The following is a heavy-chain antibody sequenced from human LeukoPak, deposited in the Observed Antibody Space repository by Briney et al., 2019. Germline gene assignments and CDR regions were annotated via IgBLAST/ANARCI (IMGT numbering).Heavy chain of an antibody. V-gene: IGHV3-23*01. D-gene: IGHD6-19*01. CDR2: ISHDGMNA. Sequence: PGGSLRLSCAASGLHFSGTAMSWVRQAPGKGLEWVSAISHDGMNAYYADSVKGRFTISSDNSKKKVALEMSSLTAADTGVYYCAKDGAQYSSGPECDPRGQGALVTVSP. CDR1: GLHFSGTA. J-gene: IGHJ5*02. CDR3: AKDGAQYSSGPECDP.